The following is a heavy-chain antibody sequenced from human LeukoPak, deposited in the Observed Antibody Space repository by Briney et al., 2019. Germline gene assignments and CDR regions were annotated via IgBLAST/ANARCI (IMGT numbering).Heavy chain of an antibody. D-gene: IGHD6-13*01. J-gene: IGHJ4*02. Sequence: SETLSLTCTVSGGSISSGSYYWSWIRQPAGKGLEWIGRIYTSGSTNYNPSLKSRVTISVDTSKNQFSLKLSSVTAADTAVYYCARGGGSSSWYQRGELGYWGQGTLVTVSS. CDR1: GGSISSGSYY. CDR3: ARGGGSSSWYQRGELGY. V-gene: IGHV4-61*02. CDR2: IYTSGST.